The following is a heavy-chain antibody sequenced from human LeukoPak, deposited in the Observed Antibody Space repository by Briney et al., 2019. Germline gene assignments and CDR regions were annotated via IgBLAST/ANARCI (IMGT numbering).Heavy chain of an antibody. V-gene: IGHV3-53*05. CDR3: ARTYYGFDY. CDR2: IYSGGST. Sequence: GGSLRLSCAASGFSISSNYISWVRQAPGKGLEWVSVIYSGGSTYYADSVKGRFTISRDNSKNTLYLQMNSLRAEDTAVYYCARTYYGFDYWGQGTLVTVSS. D-gene: IGHD3-3*01. J-gene: IGHJ4*02. CDR1: GFSISSNY.